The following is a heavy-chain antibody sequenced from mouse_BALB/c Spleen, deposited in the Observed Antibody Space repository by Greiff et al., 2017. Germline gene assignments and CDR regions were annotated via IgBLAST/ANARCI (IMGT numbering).Heavy chain of an antibody. J-gene: IGHJ4*01. CDR3: AREELVYAMDY. Sequence: EVKLQESGPGLVKPSQSLSLTCSVTGYSITSGYYWNWIRQFPGNKLEWMGYISYDGSNNYNPSLKNRISITRDTSKNQFFLKLNSVTTEDTATYYCAREELVYAMDYWGQGTSVTVSS. D-gene: IGHD4-1*01. CDR1: GYSITSGYY. CDR2: ISYDGSN. V-gene: IGHV3-6*02.